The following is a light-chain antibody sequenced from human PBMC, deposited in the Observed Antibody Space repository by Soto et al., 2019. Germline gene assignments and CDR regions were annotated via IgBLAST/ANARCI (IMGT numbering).Light chain of an antibody. CDR3: QQRSNWYT. CDR1: QSVSSY. Sequence: EIVLTQSPGTLSLSPGERATLSCRASQSVSSYLAWYQQKPGQAPRLLIYDASNRATGIPARFSGSGSGTDFTLTISSLEPEDFAVYYCQQRSNWYTFGQGTKVDTK. V-gene: IGKV3-11*01. CDR2: DAS. J-gene: IGKJ2*01.